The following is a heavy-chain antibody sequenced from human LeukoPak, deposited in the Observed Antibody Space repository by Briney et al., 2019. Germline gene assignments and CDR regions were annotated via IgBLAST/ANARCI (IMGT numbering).Heavy chain of an antibody. CDR2: IYHSGST. V-gene: IGHV4-38-2*02. D-gene: IGHD3-3*01. CDR3: ARDESVYDFWSGYYSHKFDY. CDR1: GYSISSGYY. J-gene: IGHJ4*02. Sequence: SETLSLTCTVSGYSISSGYYRGWIRQPPGKGLEWIGSIYHSGSTYYNPSLKSRVTISVDTSKNQFSLKLSSVTAADTAVYYCARDESVYDFWSGYYSHKFDYWGQGTLVTVSS.